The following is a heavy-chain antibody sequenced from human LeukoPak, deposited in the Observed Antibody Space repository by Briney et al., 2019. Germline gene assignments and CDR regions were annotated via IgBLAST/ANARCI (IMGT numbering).Heavy chain of an antibody. J-gene: IGHJ4*02. D-gene: IGHD3-16*02. CDR3: ARDDAPNMITFGGVIGLFDY. CDR1: GFTFSSYA. CDR2: ISYDGSNK. Sequence: PGRSLRLSCAASGFTFSSYAMHWVRQAPGKGLEWVAVISYDGSNKYYADYVKGRFTISRDNSKNTLYLQMNSLRAEDTAVYYCARDDAPNMITFGGVIGLFDYWGQGTLVTVSS. V-gene: IGHV3-30*04.